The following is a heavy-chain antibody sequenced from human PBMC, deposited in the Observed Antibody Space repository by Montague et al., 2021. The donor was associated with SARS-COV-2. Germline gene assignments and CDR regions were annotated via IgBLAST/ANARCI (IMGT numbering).Heavy chain of an antibody. J-gene: IGHJ3*02. Sequence: CAISGDSVSSNTATWNWIRQSPSRGLDWLGRTYYRSKWYHDYAISLKSRITINPDTSKNQFSLQLSSVAPEDTAVFYCARTTTRMLYPENAFDIWGQWTMVTVSS. CDR1: GDSVSSNTAT. V-gene: IGHV6-1*01. CDR3: ARTTTRMLYPENAFDI. D-gene: IGHD2-15*01. CDR2: TYYRSKWYH.